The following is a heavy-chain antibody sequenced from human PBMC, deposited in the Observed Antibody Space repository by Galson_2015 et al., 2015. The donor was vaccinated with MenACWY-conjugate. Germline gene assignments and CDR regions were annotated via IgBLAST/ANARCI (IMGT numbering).Heavy chain of an antibody. V-gene: IGHV3-74*01. CDR3: ARSYVPGSDKKNYYMDV. CDR1: GFTFSSYW. J-gene: IGHJ6*03. CDR2: VNSDGSGT. D-gene: IGHD3-16*01. Sequence: SLRLSCAASGFTFSSYWMHWVRQAPGKGLVWVSRVNSDGSGTGYADSVKGRFTISRDNAKNMLFLQMNSLKVEDTAVYYCARSYVPGSDKKNYYMDVGGRGTTVTV.